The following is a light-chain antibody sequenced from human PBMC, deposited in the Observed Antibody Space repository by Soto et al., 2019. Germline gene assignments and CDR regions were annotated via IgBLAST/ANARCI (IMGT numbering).Light chain of an antibody. Sequence: EIVLTQSTRTLSLSPGESATLSCRASQNVYINSLAWFQQKPGQTPRLLIYVPSTMAAGVPDRFTGSGSGADFALTSASLEPEDFAMYYCQQYGGALFTLGPG. CDR3: QQYGGALFT. V-gene: IGKV3-20*01. CDR2: VPS. CDR1: QNVYINS. J-gene: IGKJ3*01.